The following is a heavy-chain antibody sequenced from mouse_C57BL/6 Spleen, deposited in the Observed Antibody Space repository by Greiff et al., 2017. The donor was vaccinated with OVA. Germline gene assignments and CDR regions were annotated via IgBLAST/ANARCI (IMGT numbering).Heavy chain of an antibody. CDR2: INPNNGGT. J-gene: IGHJ2*01. Sequence: EVQLQQSGPELVKPGASVKISCKASGYTFTDYYMNWVKQSHGKSLEWIGDINPNNGGTSYNQKFKGKATLTVDKSSSTAYMELRSLTSEDSAVYYCALVYFDYWGQGTTLTVSS. CDR1: GYTFTDYY. CDR3: ALVYFDY. V-gene: IGHV1-26*01.